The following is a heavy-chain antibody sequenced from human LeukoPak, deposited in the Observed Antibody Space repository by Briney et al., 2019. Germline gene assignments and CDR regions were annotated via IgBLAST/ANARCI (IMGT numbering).Heavy chain of an antibody. CDR3: ARDGIVGAPDAEPLDY. CDR2: IYTSGST. Sequence: SETLSLTCTVSGGSISSYYWSWIRQPAGKGLEWIGRIYTSGSTNYNPSLKSRVTMSVDTSKNQFSLKLSSVTAADTAVYYCARDGIVGAPDAEPLDYWGQGTLVTVSS. D-gene: IGHD1-26*01. V-gene: IGHV4-4*07. CDR1: GGSISSYY. J-gene: IGHJ4*02.